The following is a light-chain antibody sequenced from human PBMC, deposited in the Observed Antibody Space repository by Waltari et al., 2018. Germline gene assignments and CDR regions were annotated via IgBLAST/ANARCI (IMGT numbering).Light chain of an antibody. Sequence: DIQMTQSPSTLSASVGDRVTITCRASQSISSWLAWYQPKPGKAPKLRIYKASSLESGVPSRFSGSGSGTEFTLTISSLQPDDFATYYCQQYNSYWTFGQGTKVEIK. V-gene: IGKV1-5*03. J-gene: IGKJ1*01. CDR2: KAS. CDR1: QSISSW. CDR3: QQYNSYWT.